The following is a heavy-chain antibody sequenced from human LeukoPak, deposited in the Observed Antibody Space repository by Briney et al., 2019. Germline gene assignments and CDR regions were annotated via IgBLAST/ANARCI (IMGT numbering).Heavy chain of an antibody. J-gene: IGHJ4*02. CDR2: ISHTGGT. V-gene: IGHV4-30-2*01. CDR3: ARGGPYDILTSFHY. Sequence: SETLSLTCTVSGGSINSADYYWTWIRQPPGKGLEWIGYISHTGGTYYNSSLLRRVTISVDRSKNQFFLTLGSVTAADTAVYFCARGGPYDILTSFHYWGQGTLVTVSS. D-gene: IGHD3-9*01. CDR1: GGSINSADYY.